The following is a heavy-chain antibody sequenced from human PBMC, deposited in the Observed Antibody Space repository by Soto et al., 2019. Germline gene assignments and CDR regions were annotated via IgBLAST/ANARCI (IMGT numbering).Heavy chain of an antibody. V-gene: IGHV3-30-3*01. CDR1: GFTFSSYA. CDR3: AREGVRGMDV. J-gene: IGHJ6*02. CDR2: ISYDGSNK. Sequence: PGGSLRLSCAASGFTFSSYAMRWVRQAPGKGLEWVAVISYDGSNKYYADSVKGRFTISRDNSKNMLYLQMNSLRAEDTAVYYCAREGVRGMDVWGQGTMVTVSS. D-gene: IGHD3-16*01.